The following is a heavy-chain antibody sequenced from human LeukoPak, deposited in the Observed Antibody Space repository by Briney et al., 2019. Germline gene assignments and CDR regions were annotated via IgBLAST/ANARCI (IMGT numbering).Heavy chain of an antibody. J-gene: IGHJ4*02. CDR2: INHSGST. CDR3: ARCFVFGVVPQY. D-gene: IGHD3-3*01. CDR1: GGSFSGYY. V-gene: IGHV4-34*01. Sequence: SETLSLTCAVYGGSFSGYYWSWIRQPPGKGLEWIGEINHSGSTNYNPSLRSRVTISVDTSKNQFSLKLSSVTAADTAVYYCARCFVFGVVPQYWGQGTLVTVSS.